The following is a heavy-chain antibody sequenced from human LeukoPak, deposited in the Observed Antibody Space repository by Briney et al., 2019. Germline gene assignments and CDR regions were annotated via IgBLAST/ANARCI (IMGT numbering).Heavy chain of an antibody. J-gene: IGHJ4*02. Sequence: ASVKVSCKASGYTFTGYYMHWVRQAPGQGLEWMGWINPNSGGTNYAQKFQCRVTMTRDTSISTAYMELSRLRSDDTAVYYCAREVSYGAGFDYWGQGTLVTVSS. V-gene: IGHV1-2*02. CDR3: AREVSYGAGFDY. CDR1: GYTFTGYY. D-gene: IGHD3-10*01. CDR2: INPNSGGT.